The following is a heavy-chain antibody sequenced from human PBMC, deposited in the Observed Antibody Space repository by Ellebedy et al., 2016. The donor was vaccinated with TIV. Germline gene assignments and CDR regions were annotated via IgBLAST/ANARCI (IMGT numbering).Heavy chain of an antibody. Sequence: AASVKVSCKASGGTFSSYSMIWVRQAPGQGLEWMGGIIPIFGTPDYAQSFQGRVTITADTSTSTAYMELSGLRSEDTAAYYCARGTYSSSWYGMDFWGQGTPVTVSS. CDR2: IIPIFGTP. CDR1: GGTFSSYS. V-gene: IGHV1-69*06. J-gene: IGHJ4*02. CDR3: ARGTYSSSWYGMDF. D-gene: IGHD6-13*01.